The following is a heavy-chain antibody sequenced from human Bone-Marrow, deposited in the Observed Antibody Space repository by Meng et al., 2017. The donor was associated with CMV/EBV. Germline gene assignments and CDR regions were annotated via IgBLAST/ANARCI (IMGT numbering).Heavy chain of an antibody. J-gene: IGHJ5*02. V-gene: IGHV3-74*01. CDR2: ISSDGSSG. Sequence: GESLKISCAASGFTFSSYWMHWVRQAPGKGLVWVSRISSDGSSGSYADSVKGRFTVSRDNARNTLYLQMNSLRGEDTAVYYCAREDDNWFDPWGQGTLVTVYS. CDR1: GFTFSSYW. CDR3: AREDDNWFDP.